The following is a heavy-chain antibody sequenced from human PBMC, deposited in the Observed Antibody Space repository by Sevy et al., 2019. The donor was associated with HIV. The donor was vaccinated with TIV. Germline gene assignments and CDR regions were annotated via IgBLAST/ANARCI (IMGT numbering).Heavy chain of an antibody. V-gene: IGHV3-23*01. J-gene: IGHJ6*03. CDR1: EFTFSSYA. CDR2: ISGSGGST. CDR3: AKDGDSSSWYLNYYMDV. D-gene: IGHD6-13*01. Sequence: GGCLRLSCAASEFTFSSYAINWVRQAPGKGLEWVSGISGSGGSTYYADSVKVRFTISRDNFKNTLYLQMNSLRAEDTAVYYCAKDGDSSSWYLNYYMDVWGKGTTVTVSS.